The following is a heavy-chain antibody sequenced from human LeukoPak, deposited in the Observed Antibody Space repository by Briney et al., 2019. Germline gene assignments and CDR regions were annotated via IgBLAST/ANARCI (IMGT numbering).Heavy chain of an antibody. CDR1: GFTFSSQN. CDR2: ISTSGDST. J-gene: IGHJ4*02. Sequence: GGSLRLSCAASGFTFSSQNMNWARQAPGKGLEWVAYISTSGDSTKYADSVEGRFTISRDNAENSLYLLMNSLRVEDTAVYYCVKNGWLDYWGQGILVAVSS. D-gene: IGHD6-19*01. CDR3: VKNGWLDY. V-gene: IGHV3-21*06.